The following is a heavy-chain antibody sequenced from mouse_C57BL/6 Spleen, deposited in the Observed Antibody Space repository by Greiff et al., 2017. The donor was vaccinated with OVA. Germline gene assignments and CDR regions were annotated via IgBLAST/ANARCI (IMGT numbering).Heavy chain of an antibody. V-gene: IGHV1-82*01. Sequence: VQLQQSGPELVKPGASVKISCKASGYAFSSSWMNWVKQRPGKGLEWIGRIYPGDGDTNYNGKFKGKATLTADKSSSTAYMQLSSLTSEDPAVYFCARGYGSSYYFDYWGQGTTLTVSS. CDR2: IYPGDGDT. CDR1: GYAFSSSW. D-gene: IGHD1-1*01. J-gene: IGHJ2*01. CDR3: ARGYGSSYYFDY.